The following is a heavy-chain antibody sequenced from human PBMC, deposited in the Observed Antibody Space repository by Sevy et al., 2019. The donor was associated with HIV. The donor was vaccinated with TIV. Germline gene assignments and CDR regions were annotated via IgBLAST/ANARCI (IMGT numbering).Heavy chain of an antibody. CDR1: GYTITSFS. CDR3: ASGGIWDY. J-gene: IGHJ4*02. V-gene: IGHV1-46*03. Sequence: ASVKVSCKASGYTITSFSLHWVRQAPGQGLEWMGIINPSGGSTTYAQKFQGRVTMTRDTSTSTVYMELSSLRSEDTAVYYCASGGIWDYWGQGTLVTVSS. D-gene: IGHD1-26*01. CDR2: INPSGGST.